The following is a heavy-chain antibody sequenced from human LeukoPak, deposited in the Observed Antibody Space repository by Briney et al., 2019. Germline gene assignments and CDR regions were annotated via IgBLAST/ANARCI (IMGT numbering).Heavy chain of an antibody. Sequence: ASVKVSCKASGYTFTSYGISWVRQAPGQGLEWMGWISAYNGNTNYAQKLQGRVTMTTDTSTSTAYMELRSLRSDDMAVYYCARLSSSWAPPYYYYMDVWGKGTTVTVSS. CDR2: ISAYNGNT. J-gene: IGHJ6*03. CDR1: GYTFTSYG. D-gene: IGHD6-13*01. V-gene: IGHV1-18*03. CDR3: ARLSSSWAPPYYYYMDV.